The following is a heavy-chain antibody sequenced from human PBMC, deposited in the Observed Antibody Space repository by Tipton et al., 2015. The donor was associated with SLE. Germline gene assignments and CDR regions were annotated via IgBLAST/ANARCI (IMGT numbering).Heavy chain of an antibody. CDR3: ARHSRNADYMDV. Sequence: SLRLSCAASGFTFSSYWMSWVRQAPGKGLEWVANIKQDGSENYYVDSVKGRFTISRDNAKNTLYLQMNSLRAEDTAVYYCARHSRNADYMDVWGKGTTVTVSS. J-gene: IGHJ6*03. CDR2: IKQDGSEN. V-gene: IGHV3-7*02. CDR1: GFTFSSYW. D-gene: IGHD3-22*01.